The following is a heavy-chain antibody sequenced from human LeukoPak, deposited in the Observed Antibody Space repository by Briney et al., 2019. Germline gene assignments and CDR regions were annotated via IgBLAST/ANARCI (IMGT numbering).Heavy chain of an antibody. CDR1: GYTFTNYD. Sequence: GASVKVSCKASGYTFTNYDINWVRQATAQGLEWMGWMNPNSGNTGYAQKFQGRVTMTRNTSISTAYMELSSLRSEDTAVYYCARGSADTATEFDYWGQGTLVTVSS. CDR3: ARGSADTATEFDY. V-gene: IGHV1-8*01. D-gene: IGHD5-18*01. J-gene: IGHJ4*02. CDR2: MNPNSGNT.